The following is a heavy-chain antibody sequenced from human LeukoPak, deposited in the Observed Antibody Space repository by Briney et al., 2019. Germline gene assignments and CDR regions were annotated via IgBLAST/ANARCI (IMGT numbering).Heavy chain of an antibody. CDR2: ISSSGSTI. CDR3: VRVDTVTILDAFDI. J-gene: IGHJ3*02. V-gene: IGHV3-11*04. D-gene: IGHD4-17*01. CDR1: GFTFSDYY. Sequence: PGGSLRLSCAASGFTFSDYYMSWIRQAPGKGLEWVSYISSSGSTIYYADSVKGRFTISRDNAKNSLYLQMNSLRAEDTAVYYCVRVDTVTILDAFDIWGQGTMVTVSS.